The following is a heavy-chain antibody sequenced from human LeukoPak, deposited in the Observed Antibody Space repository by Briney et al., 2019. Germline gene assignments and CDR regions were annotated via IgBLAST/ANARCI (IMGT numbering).Heavy chain of an antibody. J-gene: IGHJ4*02. D-gene: IGHD6-6*01. CDR3: AKDGFQLVPGYFDY. Sequence: PGGSLRLSCAASGFTFSSYAMHWVRQAPGKGLEYVSAISSNGGSTYYANSVKGRFTISRDNSKNTLYLQMGSLRAEDMAVYYCAKDGFQLVPGYFDYWGQGTLVTVSS. V-gene: IGHV3-64*01. CDR2: ISSNGGST. CDR1: GFTFSSYA.